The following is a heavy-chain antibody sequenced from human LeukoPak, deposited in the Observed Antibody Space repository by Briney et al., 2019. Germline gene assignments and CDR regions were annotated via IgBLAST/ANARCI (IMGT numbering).Heavy chain of an antibody. CDR3: ARGLYSSGWF. D-gene: IGHD6-19*01. CDR1: GFTFTSSA. J-gene: IGHJ4*02. V-gene: IGHV1-58*02. Sequence: APVKVSCKASGFTFTSSAMQWVRQARGQRLEWIGWIVVGSGNTNYAQKFQERVTITRDMSTSTAYMELSSLRAEDTALYYCARGLYSSGWFWGQGTLVTVSS. CDR2: IVVGSGNT.